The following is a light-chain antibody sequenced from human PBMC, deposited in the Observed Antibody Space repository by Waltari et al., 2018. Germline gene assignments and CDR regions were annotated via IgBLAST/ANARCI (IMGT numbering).Light chain of an antibody. CDR3: LQAPIT. Sequence: DVMLTQSPLFLPVTLGQPASISCRSTQSLENTDGNTYLDWFLQRPGQSPRRLIYKVSGRDSGVPDRFSGSGSGTNFTLKISRVEAEDVGFYYCLQAPITFGPGTRVDIK. CDR2: KVS. CDR1: QSLENTDGNTY. V-gene: IGKV2-30*01. J-gene: IGKJ3*01.